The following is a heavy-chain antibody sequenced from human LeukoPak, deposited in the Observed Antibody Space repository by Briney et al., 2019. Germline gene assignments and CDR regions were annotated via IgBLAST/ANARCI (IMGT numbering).Heavy chain of an antibody. CDR2: ISHSAHGI. CDR3: AKEDFDP. CDR1: GFTFSDYA. Sequence: GGSLRLSWTASGFTFSDYAMNWIRQAPGKGLEWVSTISHSAHGIFYTDSVEGRFTISIDNSNNPVYLQMNSLRAEDTALYYCAKEDFDPWGQGTLVTVSS. J-gene: IGHJ5*02. V-gene: IGHV3-23*01.